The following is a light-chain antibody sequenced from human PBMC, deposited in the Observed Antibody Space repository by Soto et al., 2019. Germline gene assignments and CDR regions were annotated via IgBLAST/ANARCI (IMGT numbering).Light chain of an antibody. V-gene: IGKV3-15*01. CDR2: DIS. CDR3: QPYNNWPS. Sequence: EIVLTQSPPTQALSPGERATLSRRASQTVRRNLAWYQQRPGQAPRVLIYDISNRATGVPARFSGSGSETVFTLTIRSMKSEDFAVYVCQPYNNWPSFGQGTRLEIK. J-gene: IGKJ5*01. CDR1: QTVRRN.